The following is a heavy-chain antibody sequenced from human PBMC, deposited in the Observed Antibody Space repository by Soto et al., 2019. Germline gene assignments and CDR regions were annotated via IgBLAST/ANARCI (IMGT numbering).Heavy chain of an antibody. Sequence: SVKVSCKASGGTFSSYATSWVRQAPGQGLEWMGGIIPIFGTANYAQKFQGRVTITADKSTSTAYMELSSLRSEDTAVYYCARERAYYYDSSGYYAFDYWGQGTLVTV. V-gene: IGHV1-69*06. CDR3: ARERAYYYDSSGYYAFDY. J-gene: IGHJ4*02. D-gene: IGHD3-22*01. CDR2: IIPIFGTA. CDR1: GGTFSSYA.